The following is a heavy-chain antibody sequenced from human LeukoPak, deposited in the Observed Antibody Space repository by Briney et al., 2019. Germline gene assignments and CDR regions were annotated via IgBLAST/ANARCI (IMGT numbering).Heavy chain of an antibody. V-gene: IGHV3-15*01. CDR2: VKSKTDGGTT. CDR1: GFTFSNAW. Sequence: GGSLRLSCAASGFTFSNAWKSWVRQAPGKGLEWVGRVKSKTDGGTTDYAAPVKGRFTISRDDSKNTLYLQMNSLKTKDTAVYYCTTVLVEKLWSRYDYWGQGTLVTVS. J-gene: IGHJ4*02. CDR3: TTVLVEKLWSRYDY. D-gene: IGHD5-18*01.